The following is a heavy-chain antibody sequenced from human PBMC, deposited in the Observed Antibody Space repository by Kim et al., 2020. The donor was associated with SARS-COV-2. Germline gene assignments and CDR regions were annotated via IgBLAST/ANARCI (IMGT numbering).Heavy chain of an antibody. CDR2: ST. J-gene: IGHJ4*02. Sequence: STNDHPSLKSRVTISVDTSKNQFSLKLSSVTAADTAVYYCARDSSGSFDYWGQGTLVTVSS. V-gene: IGHV4-59*01. D-gene: IGHD6-19*01. CDR3: ARDSSGSFDY.